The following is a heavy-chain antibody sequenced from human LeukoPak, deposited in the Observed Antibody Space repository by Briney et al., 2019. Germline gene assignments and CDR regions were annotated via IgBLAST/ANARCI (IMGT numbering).Heavy chain of an antibody. Sequence: PGGSLRLSCSASGFTVSRYGMHRVRQTPGKGPEWVANMWAVKWSDGNDKFYADSVKGRLQMNSLRPEDTAIYYCARARDAYIHGLEHWDRGTLVTVSS. CDR1: GFTVSRYG. J-gene: IGHJ4*02. V-gene: IGHV3-33*01. CDR2: KWSDGNDK. D-gene: IGHD2-2*01. CDR3: ARARDAYIHGLEH.